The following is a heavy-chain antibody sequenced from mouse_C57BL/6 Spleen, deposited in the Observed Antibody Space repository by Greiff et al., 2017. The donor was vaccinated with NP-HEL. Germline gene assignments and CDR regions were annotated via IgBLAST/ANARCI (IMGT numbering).Heavy chain of an antibody. CDR2: IRSKSNNYAT. V-gene: IGHV10-1*01. CDR3: GTDYYGSDWYFDV. J-gene: IGHJ1*03. Sequence: EVMLVESGGGLVQPKGSLKLSCAASGFSFNTYAMNWVRQAPGKGLEWVARIRSKSNNYATYYADSVKDRFTISRDDSESMLYLQMNNLKTEDTAMYYCGTDYYGSDWYFDVWGTGTTVTVSS. D-gene: IGHD1-1*01. CDR1: GFSFNTYA.